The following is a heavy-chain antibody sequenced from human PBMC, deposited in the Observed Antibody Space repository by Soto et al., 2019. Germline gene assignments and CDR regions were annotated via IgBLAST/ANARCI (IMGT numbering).Heavy chain of an antibody. CDR1: GGTFKSYT. J-gene: IGHJ6*02. CDR2: IVPVLGIA. CDR3: ARGSEHCRGTTCSEGGLDV. Sequence: QVQLVQSGAEVKKPGSSVRVSCKSSGGTFKSYTFSWVRQAPGQGLEWMGRIVPVLGIANYAENFQGRVTITADKSTNTLYMEMNSLTFEDTALYYCARGSEHCRGTTCSEGGLDVWGQGTTVSVSS. V-gene: IGHV1-69*02. D-gene: IGHD1-7*01.